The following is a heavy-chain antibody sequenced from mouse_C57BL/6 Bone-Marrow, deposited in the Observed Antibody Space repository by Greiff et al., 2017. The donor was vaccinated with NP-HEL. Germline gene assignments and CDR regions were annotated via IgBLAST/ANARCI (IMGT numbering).Heavy chain of an antibody. CDR3: ARDTTVVPYYFDY. Sequence: VQLKESGPGLVKPSQSLSLTCSVTGYSITSGYYWNWIRQFPGNKLEWMGYISYDGSNNYNPSLKNRISITRDTSKNQFFLKLNSVTTEDTATYYCARDTTVVPYYFDYWGQGTTLTVSS. CDR1: GYSITSGYY. D-gene: IGHD1-1*01. J-gene: IGHJ2*01. CDR2: ISYDGSN. V-gene: IGHV3-6*01.